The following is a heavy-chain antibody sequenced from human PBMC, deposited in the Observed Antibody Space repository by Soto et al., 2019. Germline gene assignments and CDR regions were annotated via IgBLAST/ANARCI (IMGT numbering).Heavy chain of an antibody. CDR3: VRGGRGYTRGDVFDI. V-gene: IGHV3-21*01. Sequence: EVQLVESGGGLVKPGGSLRLSCVDSGFTFSSYSMNWVRQAPGKGLEWVSSISSSSSPIFYADSLKGRFTISRDNAKKSMYLQMNSLRAEDTAVYYCVRGGRGYTRGDVFDIWGQGTMVTVSS. CDR1: GFTFSSYS. J-gene: IGHJ3*02. CDR2: ISSSSSPI. D-gene: IGHD2-2*02.